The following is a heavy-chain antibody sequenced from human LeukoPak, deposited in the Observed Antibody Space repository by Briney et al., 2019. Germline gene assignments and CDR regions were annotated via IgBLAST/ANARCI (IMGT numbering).Heavy chain of an antibody. D-gene: IGHD3-9*01. CDR2: ISGSGGST. V-gene: IGHV3-23*01. CDR1: GFTFSSYW. J-gene: IGHJ4*02. CDR3: AKGPLRYFDWLVGYFDY. Sequence: AGGSLRLSCAASGFTFSSYWMSWVRQAPGKGLEWVSAISGSGGSTYYADSVKGRFTISRDNSKNTLYLQMNSLRAEDTAVYYCAKGPLRYFDWLVGYFDYWGQGTLVTVSS.